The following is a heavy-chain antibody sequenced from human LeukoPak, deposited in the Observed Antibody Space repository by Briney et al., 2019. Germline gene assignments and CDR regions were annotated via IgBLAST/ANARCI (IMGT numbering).Heavy chain of an antibody. V-gene: IGHV3-53*01. CDR1: GFTVSSNY. Sequence: GGSLRLSCAASGFTVSSNYMSWVRQAPGKGLEWVSVIYSGGSTYYADSVKGRFTISRDNSNNTLYLHMNSLRAEDTAIYYCAKKTAESGTADYWGQGTLVTVSS. J-gene: IGHJ4*02. CDR2: IYSGGST. D-gene: IGHD6-13*01. CDR3: AKKTAESGTADY.